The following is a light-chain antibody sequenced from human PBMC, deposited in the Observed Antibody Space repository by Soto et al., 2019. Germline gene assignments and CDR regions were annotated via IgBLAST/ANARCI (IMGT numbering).Light chain of an antibody. CDR3: EQYGSTPLT. CDR2: DAS. J-gene: IGKJ4*01. V-gene: IGKV3-20*01. CDR1: QSVANNY. Sequence: EIVLTQSPGTLSLSPGERATLSCRASQSVANNYLAWYQQKPGQAPRFLMYDASSRATGIPDRFSGSGSGTDFTLTISRLEPEAFAVYYCEQYGSTPLTFSGGTKVEIK.